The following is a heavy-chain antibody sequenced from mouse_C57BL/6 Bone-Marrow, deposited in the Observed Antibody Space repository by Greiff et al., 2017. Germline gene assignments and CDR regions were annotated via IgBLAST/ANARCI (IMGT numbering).Heavy chain of an antibody. CDR1: GFTFSDYG. CDR2: ISSGSSTI. D-gene: IGHD1-1*01. Sequence: EVQVVESGGGLVKPGGSLKLSCAASGFTFSDYGMHWVRQAPEKGLEWVAYISSGSSTIYYADTVKGRFTISRDNAKNTLFLQMTSLRSEDTAMYYCATHYGSSNWYFDVWGTGTTVTVSS. CDR3: ATHYGSSNWYFDV. V-gene: IGHV5-17*01. J-gene: IGHJ1*03.